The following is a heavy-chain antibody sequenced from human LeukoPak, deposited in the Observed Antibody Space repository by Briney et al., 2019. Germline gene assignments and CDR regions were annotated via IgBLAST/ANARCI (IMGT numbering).Heavy chain of an antibody. CDR2: ISAYNGNT. Sequence: ASVKVSCKASGYTFTSYGISWVRQAPGQGLEWMGWISAYNGNTNYAQKLQGRVTMTTDTSPSTAYMELMSLRSDDTAVYYCARASYYYDSSGPASGAFDIWGQGTMVIVSS. CDR3: ARASYYYDSSGPASGAFDI. CDR1: GYTFTSYG. V-gene: IGHV1-18*01. J-gene: IGHJ3*02. D-gene: IGHD3-22*01.